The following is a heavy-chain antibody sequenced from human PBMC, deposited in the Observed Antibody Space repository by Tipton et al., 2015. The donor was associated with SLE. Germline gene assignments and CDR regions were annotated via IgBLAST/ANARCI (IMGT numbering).Heavy chain of an antibody. J-gene: IGHJ3*02. Sequence: GSLRLSCAASGFTFSSYSMNWVRQAPGKGLEWVSSISSSSSYIYYADSVKGRFTISRDNAKNSLYLQMNSLRAEDTAVYYCARVRRQSSWDAFDIWGQGTMVTVSS. D-gene: IGHD6-13*01. V-gene: IGHV3-21*01. CDR3: ARVRRQSSWDAFDI. CDR2: ISSSSSYI. CDR1: GFTFSSYS.